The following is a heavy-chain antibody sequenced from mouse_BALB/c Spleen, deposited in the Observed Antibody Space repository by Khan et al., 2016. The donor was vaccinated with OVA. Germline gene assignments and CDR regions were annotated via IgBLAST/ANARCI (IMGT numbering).Heavy chain of an antibody. CDR1: GYTFTSYT. CDR2: IDPSSGYT. D-gene: IGHD2-12*01. Sequence: QVQLKQSGAELARPGASVKMSCKASGYTFTSYTMHWIKQRPGQALEWIGYIDPSSGYTNYNQNFRDKATLTADKSSSTAYIQLTSLTSEDSAVHYCARSAFYCRSSYFDYWGPGTTLTGAS. CDR3: ARSAFYCRSSYFDY. J-gene: IGHJ2*01. V-gene: IGHV1-4*01.